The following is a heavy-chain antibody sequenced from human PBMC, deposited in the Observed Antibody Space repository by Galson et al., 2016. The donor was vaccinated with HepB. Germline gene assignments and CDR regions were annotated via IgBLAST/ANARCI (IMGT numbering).Heavy chain of an antibody. CDR3: AKYREGDFDY. Sequence: SLRLSCAASGFTFSSFAMSWVRQAPGKGLEWVSGISGSGGSTYFADSVKGRFIISRDNSKNTLYLQMNSLRAEDTAVYYCAKYREGDFDYWGQGTLVTVSS. CDR1: GFTFSSFA. V-gene: IGHV3-23*01. D-gene: IGHD3-16*02. CDR2: ISGSGGST. J-gene: IGHJ4*02.